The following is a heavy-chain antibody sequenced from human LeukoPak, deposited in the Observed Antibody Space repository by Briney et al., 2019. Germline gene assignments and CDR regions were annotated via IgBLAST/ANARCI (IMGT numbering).Heavy chain of an antibody. V-gene: IGHV1-18*01. D-gene: IGHD5-18*01. CDR1: GYTFTNYG. CDR3: ARGYSYGYGFDP. J-gene: IGHJ5*02. Sequence: GASVKVSCKASGYTFTNYGISWVRQAPGQGLEWMGWISVYNGNTKYAQEFQGRVTMTTDTSTSTAYMELRSLRSDDTAVYYCARGYSYGYGFDPWGQGTLVTVS. CDR2: ISVYNGNT.